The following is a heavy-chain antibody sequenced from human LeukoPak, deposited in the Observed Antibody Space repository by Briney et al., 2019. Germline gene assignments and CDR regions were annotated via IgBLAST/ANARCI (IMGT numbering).Heavy chain of an antibody. CDR3: ARVGYSYGYGDY. Sequence: SETLSLTCAVYGGSFSGYYWSWIRQPPGKGLEWIGEINHSGSTNYNPSLKSRVTISVDTSKNQFSLKLSSVTAADTAVYYCARVGYSYGYGDYGGQGTLVTVSS. CDR1: GGSFSGYY. J-gene: IGHJ4*02. V-gene: IGHV4-34*01. D-gene: IGHD5-18*01. CDR2: INHSGST.